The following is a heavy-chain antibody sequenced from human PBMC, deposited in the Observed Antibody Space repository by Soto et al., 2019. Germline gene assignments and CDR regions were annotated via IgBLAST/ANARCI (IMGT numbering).Heavy chain of an antibody. CDR3: ARGLYYSGMDV. CDR1: VYTVTGYD. CDR2: MNPNSGNT. V-gene: IGHV1-8*01. Sequence: GASVTVSCTASVYTVTGYDSHWVRQATGQGLEWMGWMNPNSGNTGYAQRFQGRVTLTWDSSISTAYMELTSLRSEDTAMYYCARGLYYSGMDVWGQGTTVTVSS. J-gene: IGHJ6*02.